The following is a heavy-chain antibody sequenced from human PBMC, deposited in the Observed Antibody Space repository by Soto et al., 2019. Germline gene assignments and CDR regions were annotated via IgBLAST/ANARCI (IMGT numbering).Heavy chain of an antibody. CDR3: ARGGFRGHMDV. D-gene: IGHD2-15*01. CDR2: IFHSGTT. V-gene: IGHV4-4*02. J-gene: IGHJ6*02. Sequence: QVQLQESGPGLVKPSGTLSLTCTVSGGSMSISNWWIWVRQSPEKGLEWIGEIFHSGTTNYNPSLKSRVIISLDKSQNQFSLRLSSVTAADTAVYYCARGGFRGHMDVWGHGTTVTVSS. CDR1: GGSMSISNW.